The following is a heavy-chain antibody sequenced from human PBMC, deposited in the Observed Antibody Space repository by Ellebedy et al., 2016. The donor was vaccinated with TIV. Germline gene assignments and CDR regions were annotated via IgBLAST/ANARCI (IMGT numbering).Heavy chain of an antibody. Sequence: GESLKISCAASGFTFSMYDMNWARPAPGKGLEWVAHISSSGATIYYADSVKGRFTISRDNAKNSMYLQMNSMRDEDTAVYHCVRRAVDYWGQGTLVTVSS. J-gene: IGHJ4*02. CDR3: VRRAVDY. V-gene: IGHV3-48*02. CDR2: ISSSGATI. CDR1: GFTFSMYD.